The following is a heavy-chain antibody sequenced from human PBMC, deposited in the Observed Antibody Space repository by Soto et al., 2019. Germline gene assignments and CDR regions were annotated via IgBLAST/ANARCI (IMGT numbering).Heavy chain of an antibody. CDR2: IYYSENT. D-gene: IGHD4-17*01. J-gene: IGHJ4*02. V-gene: IGHV4-39*01. CDR3: ATHPPYGPLDH. Sequence: SETLSLPCPVSGGSLSSSRYHWGWIRQPPGKGLEWIGNIYYSENTYYNPSLKSRVTISVDTSKNQFSLRLTSVTAADTAVYYCATHPPYGPLDHWGQGTLVTAPQ. CDR1: GGSLSSSRYH.